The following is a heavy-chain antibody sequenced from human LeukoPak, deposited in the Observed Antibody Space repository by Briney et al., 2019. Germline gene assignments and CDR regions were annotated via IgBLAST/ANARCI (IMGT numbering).Heavy chain of an antibody. V-gene: IGHV3-66*01. CDR2: IYSGGST. CDR1: GFTVSSNY. Sequence: GGSLRLSCAASGFTVSSNYMSWVRQAPGKGLEWVSVIYSGGSTYYADSVKGRFTISRDNSKNTLYLQMNSLRAEDTAVYYCARISREDIAFDYWGQGTLVTGSS. J-gene: IGHJ4*02. D-gene: IGHD6-13*01. CDR3: ARISREDIAFDY.